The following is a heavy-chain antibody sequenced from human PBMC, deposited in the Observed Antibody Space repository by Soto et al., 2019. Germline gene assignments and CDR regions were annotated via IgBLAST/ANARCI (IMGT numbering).Heavy chain of an antibody. V-gene: IGHV3-33*01. CDR2: IWYDGSNK. J-gene: IGHJ4*02. CDR1: GFTFSSNG. Sequence: GGSLRLSCAASGFTFSSNGMHWVRQAPGKGLEWVAVIWYDGSNKYYADSVKGRFTISRDNSKNTLYLQMNSLRAEDTAVYYCARWGDNKKLDYWGQGTLVTVSS. CDR3: ARWGDNKKLDY. D-gene: IGHD3-16*01.